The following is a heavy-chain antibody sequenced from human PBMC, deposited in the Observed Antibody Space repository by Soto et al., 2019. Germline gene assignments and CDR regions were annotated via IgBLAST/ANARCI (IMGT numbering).Heavy chain of an antibody. V-gene: IGHV4-31*03. J-gene: IGHJ4*02. CDR2: IYYSGST. Sequence: QVQLQESGPGLVKPSQTLSLTCTVSGGSISSGGYYWSWIRQHPGKGLEWIGYIYYSGSTYYNPSLKSRVTISVDKSKNQFSLKLSSVTAADTAVYYCARETGYCSGGSCTRYVDYWGQGTLVTVSS. D-gene: IGHD2-15*01. CDR3: ARETGYCSGGSCTRYVDY. CDR1: GGSISSGGYY.